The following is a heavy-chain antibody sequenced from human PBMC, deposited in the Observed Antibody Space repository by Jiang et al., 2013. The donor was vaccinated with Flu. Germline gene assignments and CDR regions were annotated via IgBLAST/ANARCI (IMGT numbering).Heavy chain of an antibody. Sequence: PGLVKPSETLSLTCTVSGDSISTYYWNWIRQPPGKGLEWIGSTYYSGSANYNPSLKSRVTISIDTSKDQFSLKLSSVTAADTAVYYCARATELWFGELLVWGEGGMDVWGQGTTVTVSS. D-gene: IGHD3-10*01. CDR3: ARATELWFGELLVWGEGGMDV. CDR1: GDSISTYY. V-gene: IGHV4-59*01. J-gene: IGHJ6*02. CDR2: TYYSGSA.